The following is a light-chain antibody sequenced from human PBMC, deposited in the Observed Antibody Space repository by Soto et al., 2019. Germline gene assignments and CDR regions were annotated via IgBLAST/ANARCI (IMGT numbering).Light chain of an antibody. J-gene: IGKJ2*01. CDR2: AAS. Sequence: DIQMTQSPSSLSASVGDRVTITCRGSQSISNYLNWYQQKPGKAPKLLIYAASSLQSGVPSRFSGSGSGTDVTLTISSLQSEDSATYYCQQSYSTPGYTFGQGTKLEIK. CDR3: QQSYSTPGYT. V-gene: IGKV1-39*01. CDR1: QSISNY.